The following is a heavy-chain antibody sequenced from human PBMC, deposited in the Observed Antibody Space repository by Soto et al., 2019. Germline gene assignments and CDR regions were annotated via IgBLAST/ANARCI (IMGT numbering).Heavy chain of an antibody. CDR1: GFTFSSYG. D-gene: IGHD3-10*01. Sequence: GGGLRLSCAASGFTFSSYGMNWVRQAPGKGLEWVSSISSSSTYIFYADSVKGRFTISRDNAKNSLYLQMNSLRAEDTAVYYCARDGGSRLQYGMDVWGQGT. CDR3: ARDGGSRLQYGMDV. CDR2: ISSSSTYI. J-gene: IGHJ6*02. V-gene: IGHV3-21*01.